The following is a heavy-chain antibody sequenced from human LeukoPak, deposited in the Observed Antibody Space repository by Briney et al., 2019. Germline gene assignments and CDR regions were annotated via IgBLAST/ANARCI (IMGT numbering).Heavy chain of an antibody. V-gene: IGHV4-39*01. J-gene: IGHJ4*02. CDR2: IYYSGTT. CDR1: DGSVSSVGYY. CDR3: ARRDQAIDY. D-gene: IGHD5-24*01. Sequence: SETPSLTCTVSDGSVSSVGYYWGWIRQPPGKGLEWIGSIYYSGTTYYNPSLASRVTIFVDTPKNQFSLRLSSVTAADTAVYYCARRDQAIDYWGQGTLVTVSS.